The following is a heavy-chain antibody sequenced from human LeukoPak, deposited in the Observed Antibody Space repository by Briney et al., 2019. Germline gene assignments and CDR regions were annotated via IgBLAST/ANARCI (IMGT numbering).Heavy chain of an antibody. Sequence: GASVKVSCKASGYTFTGYYMHWVRQAPGQGLEWMGWINPNSGGTNYAQKFQGRVTMTRDTSISTAYMELSRLRSDDTAVYYCARDAVGDYYDSSGYLIKWGQGTLVTVSS. CDR3: ARDAVGDYYDSSGYLIK. J-gene: IGHJ4*02. CDR2: INPNSGGT. V-gene: IGHV1-2*02. D-gene: IGHD3-22*01. CDR1: GYTFTGYY.